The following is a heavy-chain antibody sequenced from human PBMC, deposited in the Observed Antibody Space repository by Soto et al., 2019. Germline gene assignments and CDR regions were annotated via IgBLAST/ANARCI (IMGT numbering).Heavy chain of an antibody. CDR1: GGSISSGDYY. CDR2: IYYSGST. CDR3: ARDRSARDFWSGYPQTNNWFDP. V-gene: IGHV4-30-4*01. D-gene: IGHD3-3*01. J-gene: IGHJ5*02. Sequence: KSSETLSLTCTVSGGSISSGDYYWSWIRQPPGKGQEWIGYIYYSGSTYYNPSLKSRVTISVDTSKNQFSLKLSSVTAADTAVYYCARDRSARDFWSGYPQTNNWFDPWGQGTLVTVSS.